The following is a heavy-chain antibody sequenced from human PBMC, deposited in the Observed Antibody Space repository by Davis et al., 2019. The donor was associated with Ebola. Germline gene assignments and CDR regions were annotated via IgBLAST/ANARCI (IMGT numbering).Heavy chain of an antibody. CDR1: GYTFIAYF. D-gene: IGHD3-10*01. CDR2: INAGNGNT. J-gene: IGHJ4*02. CDR3: ARLERGY. Sequence: ASVKVSCKASGYTFIAYFMHWVRQAPGQRLEWMGWINAGNGNTKYSQKFQGRVIITRDTSASTAYMELSSLRSEDTAVYYCARLERGYWGQGTLVTVSS. V-gene: IGHV1-3*01.